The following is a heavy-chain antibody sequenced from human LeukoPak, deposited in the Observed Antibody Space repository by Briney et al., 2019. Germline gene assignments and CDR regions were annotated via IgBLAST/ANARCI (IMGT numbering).Heavy chain of an antibody. V-gene: IGHV1-2*02. Sequence: GASVKVSCKASGYTFTSYGITWVRQAPGQGLEWMGWITPNTGGTNYAQKFQGRVTMTRDTSISTVYMELSGLRSDDTAVYYCARDRSWGEVPYDYWGQGTLVTVSS. CDR3: ARDRSWGEVPYDY. J-gene: IGHJ4*02. CDR1: GYTFTSYG. D-gene: IGHD2-2*01. CDR2: ITPNTGGT.